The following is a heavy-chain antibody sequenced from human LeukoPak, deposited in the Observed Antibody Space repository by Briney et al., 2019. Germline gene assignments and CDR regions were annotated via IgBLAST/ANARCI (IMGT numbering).Heavy chain of an antibody. CDR3: AKEEAAAGSFDY. J-gene: IGHJ4*02. Sequence: GGSLRLPCAASGFTFSSYGMSWVRQAPGKGLEWVSAISGSGGSTYYADSVKGRFTISRDNSKNTLYLQMNSLRAEDTAVYYCAKEEAAAGSFDYWGQGTLVTVSS. CDR1: GFTFSSYG. D-gene: IGHD6-13*01. V-gene: IGHV3-23*01. CDR2: ISGSGGST.